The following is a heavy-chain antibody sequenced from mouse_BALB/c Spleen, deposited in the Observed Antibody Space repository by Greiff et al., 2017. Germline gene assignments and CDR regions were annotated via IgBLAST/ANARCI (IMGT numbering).Heavy chain of an antibody. D-gene: IGHD1-1*01. V-gene: IGHV1-14*01. J-gene: IGHJ3*01. CDR3: ARSGSSPSWFAY. CDR1: GYTFTSYV. CDR2: INPYNDGT. Sequence: VHVKQSGPELVKPGASVKMSCKASGYTFTSYVMHWVKQKPGQGLEWIGYINPYNDGTKYNEKFKGKATLTSDKSSSTAYMELSSLTSEDSAVYYCARSGSSPSWFAYWGQGTLVTVSA.